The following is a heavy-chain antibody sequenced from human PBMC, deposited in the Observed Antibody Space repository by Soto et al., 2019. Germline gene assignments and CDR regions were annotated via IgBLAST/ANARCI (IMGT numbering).Heavy chain of an antibody. CDR3: TRQYLPAPYHYYGMDV. V-gene: IGHV6-1*01. Sequence: SPTLSLTCAIFGDTVSSNSAAWSWIRQSPSRGLEWLGRTYYRSKWYNDYAVSVKSRVTINPDTSKNQFSLQLNSVTLEDTAVYYCTRQYLPAPYHYYGMDVWGQGTTVTVSS. D-gene: IGHD2-2*01. J-gene: IGHJ6*02. CDR1: GDTVSSNSAA. CDR2: TYYRSKWYN.